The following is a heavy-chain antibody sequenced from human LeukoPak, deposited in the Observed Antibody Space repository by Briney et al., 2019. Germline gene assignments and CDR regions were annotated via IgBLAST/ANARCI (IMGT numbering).Heavy chain of an antibody. Sequence: GASVKVSCKASGYTFTSYGISWVRQAPGQGLEWVGWISAYNGNTNYAQKLQGRVTMTTDTSTSTAYMELRSLRSDDTAVYYCATSPNYYDSSGLFDYWGQGTLVTVSS. CDR1: GYTFTSYG. J-gene: IGHJ4*02. V-gene: IGHV1-18*01. CDR3: ATSPNYYDSSGLFDY. D-gene: IGHD3-22*01. CDR2: ISAYNGNT.